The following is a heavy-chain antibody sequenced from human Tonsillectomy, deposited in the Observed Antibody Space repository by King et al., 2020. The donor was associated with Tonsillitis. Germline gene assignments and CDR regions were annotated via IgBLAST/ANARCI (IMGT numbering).Heavy chain of an antibody. V-gene: IGHV3-74*01. Sequence: VQLVESGGGLVQPGGSLRLSCAASGFTFRSYWMHWGRQAPGKGLVWVSRINSDGSSTSYADPVKGRFTISRDNAKNTLYLQMNSLRAEDTAVYYCARSDYSKDAFDIWGQGTMVTVSS. J-gene: IGHJ3*02. CDR2: INSDGSST. CDR1: GFTFRSYW. D-gene: IGHD4-11*01. CDR3: ARSDYSKDAFDI.